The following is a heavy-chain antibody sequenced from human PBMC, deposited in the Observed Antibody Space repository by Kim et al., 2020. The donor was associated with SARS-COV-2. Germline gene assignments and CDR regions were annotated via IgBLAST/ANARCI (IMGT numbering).Heavy chain of an antibody. Sequence: GGSLRLSCAVSGIIFSNAWMSWVRQAPGKGLEWVGSINSKIEGGTTDYAAPVKGRFIISRDDSKNTVHLQRTNLKTEDTAVYYCTTGGITVVQGVGRSNAFDIWSKGTMVTVSS. J-gene: IGHJ3*02. CDR3: TTGGITVVQGVGRSNAFDI. CDR2: INSKIEGGTT. D-gene: IGHD3-10*01. V-gene: IGHV3-15*01. CDR1: GIIFSNAW.